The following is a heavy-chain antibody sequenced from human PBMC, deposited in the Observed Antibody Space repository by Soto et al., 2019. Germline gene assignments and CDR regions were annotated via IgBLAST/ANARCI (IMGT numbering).Heavy chain of an antibody. CDR3: ARIFNRFGVVIMGIDY. J-gene: IGHJ4*02. CDR1: GGSISSGGYY. D-gene: IGHD3-3*01. Sequence: SETLSLTCTVSGGSISSGGYYWSWIRQHPGKGLEWIGYIYYSGSTYYNPSLKSRVTISVDTSKNQFSLKLSSVTAADTAVYYCARIFNRFGVVIMGIDYWGQGTLVTVSS. CDR2: IYYSGST. V-gene: IGHV4-31*03.